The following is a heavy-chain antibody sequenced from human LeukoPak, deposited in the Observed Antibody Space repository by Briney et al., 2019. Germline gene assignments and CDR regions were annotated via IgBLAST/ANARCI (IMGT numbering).Heavy chain of an antibody. CDR3: ARTYDSSGSDAFDI. Sequence: GGSLRLSCAASGFTFSSYAMSWVRQAPGKGLEWVSYISSSGSTIYYADSVKGRFTISRDNAKNSLYLQMNSLRAEDTAVYYCARTYDSSGSDAFDIWGQGTMVTVSS. CDR2: ISSSGSTI. CDR1: GFTFSSYA. J-gene: IGHJ3*02. V-gene: IGHV3-48*04. D-gene: IGHD3-22*01.